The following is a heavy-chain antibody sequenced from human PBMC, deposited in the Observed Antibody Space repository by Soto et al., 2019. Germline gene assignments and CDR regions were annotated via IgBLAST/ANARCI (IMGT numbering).Heavy chain of an antibody. CDR3: ARERGYFDY. D-gene: IGHD5-12*01. Sequence: GGSLRLSCAASGFTFSSYAMHWVRQAPGKGLEWVAVISYDGSNKYYADSVKGRFTISRDNSKNTLYLQMNSLRAEDTAVYYCARERGYFDYGGQGTLVTVSS. J-gene: IGHJ4*02. V-gene: IGHV3-30-3*01. CDR1: GFTFSSYA. CDR2: ISYDGSNK.